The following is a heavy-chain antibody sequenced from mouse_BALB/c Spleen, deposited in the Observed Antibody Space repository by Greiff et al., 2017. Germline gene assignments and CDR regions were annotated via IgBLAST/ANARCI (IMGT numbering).Heavy chain of an antibody. J-gene: IGHJ4*01. D-gene: IGHD2-4*01. CDR3: TRDYEENYYAMDY. CDR2: INPSNGGT. CDR1: GYTFTSYY. V-gene: IGHV1S81*02. Sequence: VQLQQSGAELVKPGASVKLSCKASGYTFTSYYMYWVKQRPGQGLEWIGEINPSNGGTNFNEKFKSKATLTVDKSSSTAYMQLSSLTSEDSAVYYCTRDYEENYYAMDYWGQGTSVTVSS.